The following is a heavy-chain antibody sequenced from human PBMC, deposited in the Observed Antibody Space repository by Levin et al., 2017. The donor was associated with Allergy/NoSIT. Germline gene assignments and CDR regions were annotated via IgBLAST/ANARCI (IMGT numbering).Heavy chain of an antibody. Sequence: GGSLRLSCAASGFTFSSYWMSWVRQAPGKGLEWVANIKQDGSEKYYVDSVKGRFTISRDNAKNSLHLQMNSLRAEDTAVYYCARDLASNSGYDFDYYYYYGMDGWGQGTTVTVSS. CDR1: GFTFSSYW. D-gene: IGHD5-12*01. CDR2: IKQDGSEK. CDR3: ARDLASNSGYDFDYYYYYGMDG. V-gene: IGHV3-7*01. J-gene: IGHJ6*02.